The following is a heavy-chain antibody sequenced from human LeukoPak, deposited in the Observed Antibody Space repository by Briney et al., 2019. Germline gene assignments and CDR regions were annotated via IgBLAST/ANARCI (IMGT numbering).Heavy chain of an antibody. V-gene: IGHV6-1*01. J-gene: IGHJ6*02. CDR3: ARDLEGSGYSGYDSPLYGMDV. CDR1: GDSVSSNSAA. CDR2: TYYRSKWYN. Sequence: SQTLSLTCAISGDSVSSNSAAWNWIRQSPSRGLEWLGRTYYRSKWYNDYAVSVKSRITINPDTSKNQFSLQLNSVTPEDTAVYYCARDLEGSGYSGYDSPLYGMDVWGQGTTATASS. D-gene: IGHD5-12*01.